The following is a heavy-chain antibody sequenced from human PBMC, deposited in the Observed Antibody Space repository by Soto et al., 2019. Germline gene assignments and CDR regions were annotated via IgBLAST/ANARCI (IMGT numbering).Heavy chain of an antibody. D-gene: IGHD6-6*01. CDR2: ISHDGSNK. CDR1: GFTFSSYG. J-gene: IGHJ4*02. V-gene: IGHV3-30*18. Sequence: PGGSLRLSCAASGFTFSSYGMHWDRQAPGKGREWGAVISHDGSNKKYADSVKGRFTISRDNSKNTLYLQMNSLRAEDTAVYYCAKHTGSSSEGAYYFDSWGEGTLFTVSS. CDR3: AKHTGSSSEGAYYFDS.